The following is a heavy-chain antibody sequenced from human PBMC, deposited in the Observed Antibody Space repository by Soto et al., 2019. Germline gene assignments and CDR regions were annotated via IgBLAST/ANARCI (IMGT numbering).Heavy chain of an antibody. V-gene: IGHV3-11*01. D-gene: IGHD3-3*01. J-gene: IGHJ6*03. CDR3: ARASYDFWSGYYMDV. CDR1: GFTFSDYY. CDR2: ISSSGSTI. Sequence: GGSLRLSCAASGFTFSDYYMSWIRQAPGKGLEWVSYISSSGSTIYYADSVKGRFTISRDNAKNSLYLQMNSLRAEDTAVYYCARASYDFWSGYYMDVWGKGTTVTVSS.